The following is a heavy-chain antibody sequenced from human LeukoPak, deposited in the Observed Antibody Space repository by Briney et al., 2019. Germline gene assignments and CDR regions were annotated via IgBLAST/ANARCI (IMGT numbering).Heavy chain of an antibody. V-gene: IGHV1-18*01. D-gene: IGHD3-3*01. CDR3: ARPRGYDFWSGYYTGKYYFDY. Sequence: GASVKVSCKAPGYTFTSYGVSWVRQAPGQGLEWMGWISAYNGNTNYAQKLQGRVTMTTDTSTSTAYMELRSLRSDDTAVYYCARPRGYDFWSGYYTGKYYFDYWGQGTLVTVSS. CDR2: ISAYNGNT. J-gene: IGHJ4*02. CDR1: GYTFTSYG.